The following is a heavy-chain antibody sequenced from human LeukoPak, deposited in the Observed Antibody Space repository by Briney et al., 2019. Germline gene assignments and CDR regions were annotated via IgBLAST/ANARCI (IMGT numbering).Heavy chain of an antibody. Sequence: YNGNTNYAQKLQGRVTMTTDTSTSTAYMELRSLRSDDTAVYYCARAGYCSSTSCPYYFDYWGQGTLVTVSS. D-gene: IGHD2-2*01. V-gene: IGHV1-18*01. CDR3: ARAGYCSSTSCPYYFDY. CDR2: YNGNT. J-gene: IGHJ4*02.